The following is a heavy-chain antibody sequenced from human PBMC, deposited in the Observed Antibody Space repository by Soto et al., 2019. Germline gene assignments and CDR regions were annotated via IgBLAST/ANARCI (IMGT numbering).Heavy chain of an antibody. CDR2: IYYGGST. CDR1: GGSISSSGYY. Sequence: PSETLSLTCNVSGGSISSSGYYWSWIRQHPGKGLEWIGYIYYGGSTSYNPSLQSRVTISADTSKNHFSLKLSSVTAADTAVYYCATAIYFDNSGYYYGPLLDYRAQRTLDTGSS. CDR3: ATAIYFDNSGYYYGPLLDY. D-gene: IGHD3-22*01. V-gene: IGHV4-31*03. J-gene: IGHJ4*02.